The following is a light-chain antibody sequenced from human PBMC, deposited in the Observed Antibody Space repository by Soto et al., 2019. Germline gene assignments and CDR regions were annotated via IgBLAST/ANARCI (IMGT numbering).Light chain of an antibody. CDR1: SSDVGGYNY. CDR2: EVT. J-gene: IGLJ3*02. V-gene: IGLV2-14*01. CDR3: TSYTNSKAYIL. Sequence: QSVLTQPASVSGSPGQSITISCTGTSSDVGGYNYVSWYQHHPDKAPKLVICEVTSRPSGISDRFSGSKSGNTASLTISGLQAEDEADYFCTSYTNSKAYILFGGGTKLTVL.